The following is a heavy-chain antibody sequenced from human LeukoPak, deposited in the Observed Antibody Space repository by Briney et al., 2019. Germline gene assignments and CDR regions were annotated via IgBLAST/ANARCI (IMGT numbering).Heavy chain of an antibody. CDR3: AREHTTVTSLLDY. V-gene: IGHV3-33*08. Sequence: PGGSLRLSCAASGFTFSNYEMNWVRQAPGKGLEWVAVIWYDGNNKYYADSVKGRFTISRDSSKNTMHLQMNSLRAEDTAVYYCAREHTTVTSLLDYWGQGTLVTVSS. J-gene: IGHJ4*02. CDR2: IWYDGNNK. D-gene: IGHD4-17*01. CDR1: GFTFSNYE.